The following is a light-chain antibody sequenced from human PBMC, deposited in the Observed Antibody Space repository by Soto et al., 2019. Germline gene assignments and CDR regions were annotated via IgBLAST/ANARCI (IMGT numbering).Light chain of an antibody. Sequence: DIQMTQSPSSLSASVGDRVTITCRASQGISNYLAWYQQKPGKVPKLLIYAASTLRSGVPSRFSGSGSGTDFPLTISSLQPEDVATYYCQKYNSAPRTFGQGTKVEIK. CDR1: QGISNY. CDR2: AAS. J-gene: IGKJ1*01. CDR3: QKYNSAPRT. V-gene: IGKV1-27*01.